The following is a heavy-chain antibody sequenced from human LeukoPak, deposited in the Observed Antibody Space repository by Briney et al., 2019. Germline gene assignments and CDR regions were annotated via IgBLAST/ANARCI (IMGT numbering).Heavy chain of an antibody. CDR1: GFTFSSYW. CDR2: IKQDGSEK. CDR3: ARVWYYDSSGWDAFDI. D-gene: IGHD3-22*01. V-gene: IGHV3-7*01. J-gene: IGHJ3*02. Sequence: GGSLRLSCAASGFTFSSYWMNWVRQAPGKGLEWVANIKQDGSEKYYVDSVKGRFTISRDNAKNSLYLQMNSLRAEDTAVYYCARVWYYDSSGWDAFDIWGQGTMVTVSS.